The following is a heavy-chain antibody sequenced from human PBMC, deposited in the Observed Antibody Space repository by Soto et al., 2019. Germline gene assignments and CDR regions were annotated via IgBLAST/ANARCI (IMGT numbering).Heavy chain of an antibody. CDR1: GFTFSTYG. V-gene: IGHV3-33*01. Sequence: QVQLVESGGGVVQPGRSLRLSCAASGFTFSTYGMHWVRQAPGKGLEWVAVIWYDGSNKYYADSVKGRFTISRNNSKDTLYLKINGLGAEDTDVYYCERAAGPFDYWGQGTLVTVSS. CDR2: IWYDGSNK. J-gene: IGHJ4*02. CDR3: ERAAGPFDY.